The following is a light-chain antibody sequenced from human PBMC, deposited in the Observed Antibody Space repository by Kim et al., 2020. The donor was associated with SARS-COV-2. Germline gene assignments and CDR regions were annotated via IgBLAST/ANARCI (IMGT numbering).Light chain of an antibody. CDR3: QQRNNWPPYS. J-gene: IGKJ2*03. CDR2: DAA. Sequence: EIVLTQSPATLSLSPGERATLSCRASQSVSTYLAWYQQKPGQAPRLLIYDAAIRATGTPARFSGTGSGTDFTLTISSLEPEDFAVYYCQQRNNWPPYSFGQGTKLEIK. V-gene: IGKV3-11*01. CDR1: QSVSTY.